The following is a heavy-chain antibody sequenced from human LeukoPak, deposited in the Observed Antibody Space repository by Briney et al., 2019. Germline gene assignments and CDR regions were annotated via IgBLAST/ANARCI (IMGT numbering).Heavy chain of an antibody. CDR2: ISSSGSTI. J-gene: IGHJ4*02. D-gene: IGHD6-13*01. CDR1: GFTFSDYY. Sequence: GGSLRLSCAASGFTFSDYYMSWIRQAPGKGLEWVSYISSSGSTIYYADSVKGRFTISRDNSKNTLYLQMNGLRPEDTAVYYCTLGSLYSSNWYGDYWGQGTLVTVSS. CDR3: TLGSLYSSNWYGDY. V-gene: IGHV3-11*01.